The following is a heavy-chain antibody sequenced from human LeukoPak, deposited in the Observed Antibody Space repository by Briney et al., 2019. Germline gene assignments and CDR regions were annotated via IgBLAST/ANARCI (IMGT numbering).Heavy chain of an antibody. CDR3: ARPPTQMGAMIVVVITTFTFDI. J-gene: IGHJ3*02. Sequence: GGSLRLSCAASRFTFSSYAMHWVRQAPGKGLEWVAVISYDGSNKYYADSVKGRFTISRDNSKNTLYLQMNSLKAEDTAVYYCARPPTQMGAMIVVVITTFTFDIWGQGTMVTVSS. CDR2: ISYDGSNK. V-gene: IGHV3-30-3*01. CDR1: RFTFSSYA. D-gene: IGHD3-22*01.